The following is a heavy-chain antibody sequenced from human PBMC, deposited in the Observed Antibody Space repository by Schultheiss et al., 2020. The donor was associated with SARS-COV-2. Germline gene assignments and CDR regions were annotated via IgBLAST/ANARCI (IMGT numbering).Heavy chain of an antibody. Sequence: SETLSLTCTVSGGSISSYYWSWIRQPAGKGLEWIGRIYTSGSTNYNPSLKSRVTISVDTSKNQFSLKLSSVTAADTAVYYCAKLSTVTSDLAYWGQGTLVTVSS. CDR1: GGSISSYY. D-gene: IGHD4-11*01. V-gene: IGHV4-4*07. CDR3: AKLSTVTSDLAY. J-gene: IGHJ4*02. CDR2: IYTSGST.